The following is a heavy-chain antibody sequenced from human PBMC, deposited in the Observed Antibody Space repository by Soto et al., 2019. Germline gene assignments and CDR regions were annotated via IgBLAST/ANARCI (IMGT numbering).Heavy chain of an antibody. Sequence: PGESLKISCKASGYTFPNYWIGWVRQMPGKGPERMGIVYPDDSTVRYNPTFQGQVTISADKSISTAFLQWSGLRASDTAMYYCARLRTSVTTEDAFDIWGPGTMVTV. J-gene: IGHJ3*02. CDR2: VYPDDSTV. D-gene: IGHD4-17*01. CDR3: ARLRTSVTTEDAFDI. V-gene: IGHV5-51*01. CDR1: GYTFPNYW.